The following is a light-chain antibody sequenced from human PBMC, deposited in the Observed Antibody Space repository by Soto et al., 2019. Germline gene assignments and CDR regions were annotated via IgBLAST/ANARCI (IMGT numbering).Light chain of an antibody. CDR1: SSDVGSYNL. V-gene: IGLV2-23*01. CDR2: EGS. J-gene: IGLJ2*01. Sequence: QSALTQPASVSGSPGQSITISCTGTSSDVGSYNLVSWYQQHPGKAPKLMIYEGSKRPSGVSNRFSGSKSRNTASLTISGLQAEDEADYYCCSYAGSSTWVFGGGTQLTVL. CDR3: CSYAGSSTWV.